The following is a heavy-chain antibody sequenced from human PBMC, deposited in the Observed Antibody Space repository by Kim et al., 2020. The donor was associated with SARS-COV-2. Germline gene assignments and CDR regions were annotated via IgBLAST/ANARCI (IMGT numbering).Heavy chain of an antibody. CDR3: AREAPGDRNYYFDY. CDR1: GYTFTDYY. V-gene: IGHV1-2*05. CDR2: INPKTGGT. Sequence: ASVKVSCKPSGYTFTDYYTHWLRQAPGQGLEWMGRINPKTGGTDFAQKFQDRVTMTRDTSISTAYMELNSLTSDDTVVYYCAREAPGDRNYYFDYWGQGTLVTVSS. D-gene: IGHD1-7*01. J-gene: IGHJ4*02.